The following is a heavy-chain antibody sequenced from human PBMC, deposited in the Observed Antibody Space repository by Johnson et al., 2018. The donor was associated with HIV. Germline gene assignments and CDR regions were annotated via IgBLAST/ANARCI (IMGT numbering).Heavy chain of an antibody. Sequence: QVQLVESGGGLVQPGGSLRLSCAASGFTVSSNYMSWVRQAPGKGLEWVSYISSSGSTIYYADSVKGRFTISRANAKNSLYLQMNSLRAEDTALYYCARVVQYYDSSGYSTRGGDGLDIWGQGTVVTVSS. CDR3: ARVVQYYDSSGYSTRGGDGLDI. J-gene: IGHJ3*02. V-gene: IGHV3-11*01. D-gene: IGHD3-22*01. CDR2: ISSSGSTI. CDR1: GFTVSSNY.